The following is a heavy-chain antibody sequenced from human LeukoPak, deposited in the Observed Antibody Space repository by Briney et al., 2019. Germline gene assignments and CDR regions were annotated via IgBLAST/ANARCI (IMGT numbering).Heavy chain of an antibody. V-gene: IGHV5-51*01. CDR3: ARRRYCSGGTCYGVDY. D-gene: IGHD2-15*01. CDR1: GYSFTRYR. Sequence: GESLKISCEGSGYSFTRYRIGWVRQMPGRGLEWMGIIYPGDSDPRYSPSFQGQVTISADKSISTAFLQWSSLKASDTAMYYCARRRYCSGGTCYGVDYWGQGTLVTVSS. CDR2: IYPGDSDP. J-gene: IGHJ4*02.